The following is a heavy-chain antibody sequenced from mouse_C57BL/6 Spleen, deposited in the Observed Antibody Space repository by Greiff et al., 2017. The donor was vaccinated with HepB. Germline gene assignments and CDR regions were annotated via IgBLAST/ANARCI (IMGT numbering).Heavy chain of an antibody. CDR2: IYPGDGDT. CDR1: GYAFSSSW. CDR3: ATYSNFAY. V-gene: IGHV1-82*01. Sequence: QVQLQQSGPELVKPGASVKISCKASGYAFSSSWMNWVKHRPGKGLEWIGRIYPGDGDTNYNGKFKGKATLTADKSSSTAYMQLSSLTSEDSAVYFCATYSNFAYWGQGTLVTVSA. J-gene: IGHJ3*01. D-gene: IGHD2-5*01.